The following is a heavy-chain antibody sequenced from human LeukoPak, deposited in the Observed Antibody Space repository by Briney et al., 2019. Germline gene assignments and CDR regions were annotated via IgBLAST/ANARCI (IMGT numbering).Heavy chain of an antibody. D-gene: IGHD5-18*01. J-gene: IGHJ4*02. Sequence: GGSLRLSCAASGFTFSSYAMHWVRQAPGKGLEWVAVISYDGSNKYYADSVKGRFTMSRDISKNTLYLQMNSLKPEDSALYYCARDRVQIWSYVGTFDSWGQGTLVTVSS. CDR3: ARDRVQIWSYVGTFDS. CDR2: ISYDGSNK. V-gene: IGHV3-30-3*01. CDR1: GFTFSSYA.